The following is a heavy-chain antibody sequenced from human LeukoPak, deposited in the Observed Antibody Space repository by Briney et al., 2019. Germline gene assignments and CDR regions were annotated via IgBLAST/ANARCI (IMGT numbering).Heavy chain of an antibody. CDR1: GFTLSSYS. CDR2: ITRSNYI. V-gene: IGHV3-21*01. D-gene: IGHD4-23*01. J-gene: IGHJ4*02. CDR3: ARDPALGWYFDY. Sequence: PGGSLRLSCAASGFTLSSYSMNWVRQAPGKGLEWVSSITRSNYIYYADSVKGRFTISRDNSKNTLYLQMNSLRAEDTAVYYCARDPALGWYFDYWGQGTLVTVSS.